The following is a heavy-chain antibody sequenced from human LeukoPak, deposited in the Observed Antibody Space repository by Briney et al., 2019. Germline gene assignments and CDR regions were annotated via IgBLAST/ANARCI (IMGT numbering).Heavy chain of an antibody. J-gene: IGHJ4*02. CDR2: FDPEDGET. V-gene: IGHV1-24*01. CDR3: ATALWFGEGGNFDY. CDR1: GYTLTELS. Sequence: ASVKVSCKASGYTLTELSMHWVRQAPGKGLEWMGGFDPEDGETIYAQKFQGRVTMTEDTSTDTAYMELSSLRSEDTAVYYCATALWFGEGGNFDYWGQGTLVTVSS. D-gene: IGHD3-10*01.